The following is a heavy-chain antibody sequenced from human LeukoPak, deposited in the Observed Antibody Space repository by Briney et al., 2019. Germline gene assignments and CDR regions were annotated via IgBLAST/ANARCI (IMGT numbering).Heavy chain of an antibody. CDR2: IYYSGST. J-gene: IGHJ5*02. V-gene: IGHV4-59*01. Sequence: SETLSLTCTVSGGSISDNYWSWIRQPPGKGLEWIGYIYYSGSTNYNPSLKSRVTISVGTSKNQFSLKLSSVTAADTAVYYCARVGYCSSTSCYSDWFDPWGQGTLVTVSS. CDR1: GGSISDNY. D-gene: IGHD2-2*02. CDR3: ARVGYCSSTSCYSDWFDP.